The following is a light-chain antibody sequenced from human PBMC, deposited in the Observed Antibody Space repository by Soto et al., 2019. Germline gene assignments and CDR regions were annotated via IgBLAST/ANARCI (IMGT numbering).Light chain of an antibody. Sequence: QSALTQPASVSGSPGQSISISCTGTSSDIGGYNHVSWYQQHPGKAPKLMIYDVSNRPSGVSNRFSGSKSGNTASLTISGLQAEDEADYYCCSYAGGTYVFGTGTKVTVL. V-gene: IGLV2-14*03. J-gene: IGLJ1*01. CDR3: CSYAGGTYV. CDR1: SSDIGGYNH. CDR2: DVS.